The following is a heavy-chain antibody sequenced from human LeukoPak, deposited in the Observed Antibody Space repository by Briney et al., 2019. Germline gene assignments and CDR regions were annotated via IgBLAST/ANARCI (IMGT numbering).Heavy chain of an antibody. CDR3: AKSTRAVMAMMDV. CDR1: GFTFSSYS. Sequence: GGSLRLSCAASGFTFSSYSMNWVRQAPGKGLEWVSSISSRSTYIYHADSVKGRFTISRDNAKNSLFLQMNRLRAEDTAVYFCAKSTRAVMAMMDVWGKGTTVTVSS. D-gene: IGHD3-16*01. V-gene: IGHV3-21*01. J-gene: IGHJ6*04. CDR2: ISSRSTYI.